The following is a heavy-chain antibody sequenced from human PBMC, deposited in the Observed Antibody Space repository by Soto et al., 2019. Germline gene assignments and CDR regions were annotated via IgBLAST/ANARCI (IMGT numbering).Heavy chain of an antibody. V-gene: IGHV1-18*01. D-gene: IGHD3-16*01. Sequence: QVQLVQSGAEVKKPGASVKVSCKASGYTFTTYGISWMRQAPGQGLEWMGWISGYNGNRNYAQNLQGRVTVTTDTSPNKGYMELENLKFDDTAVDFYARGKEGRGGEYDYWGQGTLVIVSS. J-gene: IGHJ4*02. CDR3: ARGKEGRGGEYDY. CDR1: GYTFTTYG. CDR2: ISGYNGNR.